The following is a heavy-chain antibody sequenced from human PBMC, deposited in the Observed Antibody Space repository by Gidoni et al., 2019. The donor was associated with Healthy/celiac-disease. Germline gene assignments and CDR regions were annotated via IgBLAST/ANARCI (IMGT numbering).Heavy chain of an antibody. J-gene: IGHJ6*02. Sequence: QVQLVQSGAEVKKPGSSVKVSCKASGGTFSSYAISWVRQAPGQGLEWMGGIIPIFGTANYAQKFQGRVTITADESTSTAYMELSSLRSEDTAVYYCARDQKPIVGAKKNYYYYGMDVWGQGTTVTVSS. CDR3: ARDQKPIVGAKKNYYYYGMDV. D-gene: IGHD1-26*01. V-gene: IGHV1-69*01. CDR2: IIPIFGTA. CDR1: GGTFSSYA.